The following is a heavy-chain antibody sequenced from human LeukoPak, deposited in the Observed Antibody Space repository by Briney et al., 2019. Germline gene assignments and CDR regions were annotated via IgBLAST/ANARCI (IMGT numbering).Heavy chain of an antibody. J-gene: IGHJ4*02. D-gene: IGHD2-15*01. CDR3: AALGG. CDR2: ISYDENYK. V-gene: IGHV3-30*03. CDR1: GFTFSNSA. Sequence: GRSLRLSCVASGFTFSNSAMHWVRQAPGKGLEWVAVISYDENYKYYADSVKGRFTISRDNSKNTLFLLMNTLRAEDTAAYYCAALGGWGRGTLVTVSS.